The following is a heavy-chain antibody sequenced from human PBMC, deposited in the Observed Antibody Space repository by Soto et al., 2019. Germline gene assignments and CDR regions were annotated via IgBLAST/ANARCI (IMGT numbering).Heavy chain of an antibody. CDR1: GYSFTGNS. CDR2: IIPIFGTA. Sequence: ASVKVSCKASGYSFTGNSMHWVRQAPGQGLEWMGGIIPIFGTANYAQKFQGRVTITADESTSTAYMELSSLRSEDTAVYYCATLGTLFDYWGQGTLVTVSS. CDR3: ATLGTLFDY. V-gene: IGHV1-69*13. J-gene: IGHJ4*02. D-gene: IGHD3-10*01.